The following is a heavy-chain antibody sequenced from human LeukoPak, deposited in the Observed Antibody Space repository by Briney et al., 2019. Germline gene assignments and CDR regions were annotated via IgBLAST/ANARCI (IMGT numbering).Heavy chain of an antibody. V-gene: IGHV3-64*01. D-gene: IGHD6-19*01. Sequence: GGSLRLSCAASGFTFSSYAMHWVRQAPGKGLEYVSAISSNGGSTYYANSVKGRFTISRDNSKNTLYLQMGSLRAEDMAVYYCASLAGGIPHVAVAGSDAFDIWGQGTMVTVSS. CDR2: ISSNGGST. CDR3: ASLAGGIPHVAVAGSDAFDI. J-gene: IGHJ3*02. CDR1: GFTFSSYA.